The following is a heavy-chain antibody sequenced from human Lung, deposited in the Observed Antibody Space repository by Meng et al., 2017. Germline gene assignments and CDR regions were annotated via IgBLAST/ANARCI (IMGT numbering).Heavy chain of an antibody. CDR2: ISNSGST. Sequence: QLQLQESGSGLVKPSQTPSLTCAVSGGSISSGGYSWGWIRQPPGKGLEWIGYISNSGSTYYNPSLKNRVTISVDRSKNQFSLRLTAVTAADTAVYSCARSGYCSGSSCYGSFDSWGQGTLVTVSS. CDR1: GGSISSGGYS. J-gene: IGHJ4*02. CDR3: ARSGYCSGSSCYGSFDS. D-gene: IGHD2-15*01. V-gene: IGHV4-30-2*01.